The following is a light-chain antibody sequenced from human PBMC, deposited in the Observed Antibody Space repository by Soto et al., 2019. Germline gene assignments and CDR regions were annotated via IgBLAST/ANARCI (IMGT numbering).Light chain of an antibody. Sequence: QSVLTQPASVSGSPGQSITISCTVTGSDVRTYNLVSWYQQHPGKVPKLIIYEASKRPSGVSNRFSGSQPGNTASLTVSGLQAEDEADYYCCSYAGDNTYVFGSGTKVTV. V-gene: IGLV2-23*01. J-gene: IGLJ1*01. CDR2: EAS. CDR1: GSDVRTYNL. CDR3: CSYAGDNTYV.